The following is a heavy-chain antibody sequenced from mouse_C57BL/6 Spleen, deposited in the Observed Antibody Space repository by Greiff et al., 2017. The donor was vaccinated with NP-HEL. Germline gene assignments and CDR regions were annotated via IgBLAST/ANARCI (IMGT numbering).Heavy chain of an antibody. J-gene: IGHJ4*01. V-gene: IGHV5-6*02. Sequence: EVKLEESGGDLVKPGGSLKLSCAASGFTFSSYGMSWVRQTPDKRLEWVATISSGGSYTYYPDSVKGRFTISRDNAKNTLYLQMSSLKSEDTAMYYCAGSSGDSAMDYWGQGTSVTVSS. CDR3: AGSSGDSAMDY. D-gene: IGHD3-2*02. CDR1: GFTFSSYG. CDR2: ISSGGSYT.